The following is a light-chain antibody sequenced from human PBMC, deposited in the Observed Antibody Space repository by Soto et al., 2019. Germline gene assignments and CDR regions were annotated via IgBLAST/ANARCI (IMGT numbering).Light chain of an antibody. J-gene: IGLJ3*02. CDR1: TGAVTSSHY. CDR2: DTS. Sequence: QAVVTQEPSLTVSPGGTVTLTCGSSTGAVTSSHYPYWFQQKPGQAPRALIYDTSNKHSWTPARFSGSLLGGKPALILPGAQPEDEADYYCSLSYSDVRVFGGGTKLTVL. V-gene: IGLV7-46*01. CDR3: SLSYSDVRV.